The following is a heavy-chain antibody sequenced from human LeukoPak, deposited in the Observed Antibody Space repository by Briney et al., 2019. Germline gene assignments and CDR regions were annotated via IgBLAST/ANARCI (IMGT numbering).Heavy chain of an antibody. CDR1: GYTFTGYY. J-gene: IGHJ4*02. D-gene: IGHD3-16*01. Sequence: ASVKVSCKASGYTFTGYYMHWVRQAPGQGLEWMGWISGYNGNTNYAQKVQGRVTMTTDTSTSTAYMELRSLRSDDTAVYYCARAYLYWGSHDYGDGRLDFWGQGTLVTVSS. V-gene: IGHV1-18*04. CDR2: ISGYNGNT. CDR3: ARAYLYWGSHDYGDGRLDF.